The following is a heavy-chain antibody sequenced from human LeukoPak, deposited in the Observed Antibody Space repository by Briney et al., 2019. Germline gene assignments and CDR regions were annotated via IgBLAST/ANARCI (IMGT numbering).Heavy chain of an antibody. CDR2: IYTSGST. CDR1: GGSISSYY. Sequence: SETLSLTCTVSGGSISSYYWSWIRRPAGKGLEWIGRIYTSGSTNYNPSLKSRVTMSVDTSKNQFSLKLSSVTAADTAVYYCARWSVGSSGWYSWFDPWGQGTLVTVSS. J-gene: IGHJ5*02. V-gene: IGHV4-4*07. D-gene: IGHD6-19*01. CDR3: ARWSVGSSGWYSWFDP.